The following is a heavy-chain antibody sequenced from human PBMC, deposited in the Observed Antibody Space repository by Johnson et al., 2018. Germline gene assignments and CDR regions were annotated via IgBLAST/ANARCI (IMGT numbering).Heavy chain of an antibody. V-gene: IGHV3-43D*03. J-gene: IGHJ6*03. D-gene: IGHD5-18*01. Sequence: VQLQESGGVVVQPGGSLRLSCAASGFTFDDYAMHWVRQAPGKGLEWVSLISWDGGSTYYAESVKGRFPISRDTSKNSLYLQMNSLRAEETALYYCAKEGVVDKARIGRAYYMDVWGKGTTVTVSS. CDR1: GFTFDDYA. CDR2: ISWDGGST. CDR3: AKEGVVDKARIGRAYYMDV.